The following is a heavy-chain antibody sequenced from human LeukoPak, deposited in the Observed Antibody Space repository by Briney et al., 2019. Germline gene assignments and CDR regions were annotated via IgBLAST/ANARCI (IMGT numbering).Heavy chain of an antibody. CDR2: IKPNSGVT. CDR1: GYTFSDYY. Sequence: ASVKVSCKASGYTFSDYYTHWLRQAPGQGLEWMGWIKPNSGVTNYARNFQGRITMTRDTSISTAFMELSSLRSDDTAVYYCARPSYCGGGCYYYFDYWGQGTLVTASS. V-gene: IGHV1-2*02. CDR3: ARPSYCGGGCYYYFDY. D-gene: IGHD2-21*02. J-gene: IGHJ4*02.